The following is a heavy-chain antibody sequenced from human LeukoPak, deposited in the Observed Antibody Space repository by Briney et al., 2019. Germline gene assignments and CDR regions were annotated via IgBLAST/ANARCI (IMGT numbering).Heavy chain of an antibody. Sequence: PGGSLRLSCAASGFTFSSYSMNWVRQAPGKGLEWVSSISSSSSYIYYADSVKGRFTISRDNAKNSLYLQMNSLRAEDTAVYYCARVKLKRGDSSGYLIYMAPPDAFDIWGQGTMVTVSS. CDR1: GFTFSSYS. CDR2: ISSSSSYI. J-gene: IGHJ3*02. CDR3: ARVKLKRGDSSGYLIYMAPPDAFDI. D-gene: IGHD3-22*01. V-gene: IGHV3-21*01.